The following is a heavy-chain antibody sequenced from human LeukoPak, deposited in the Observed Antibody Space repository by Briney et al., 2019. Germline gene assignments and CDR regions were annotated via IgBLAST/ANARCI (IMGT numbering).Heavy chain of an antibody. CDR3: TARSSGWSSYGLDV. V-gene: IGHV3-15*01. J-gene: IGHJ6*02. CDR1: GFTFSDYW. Sequence: GGSLRLSCAASGFTFSDYWIHWVRQAPGKGLEWVGRIKSKTDGGTTDYAAPVKGRFTISRDDSKDTLDLQMDNLKTEDAAVYYCTARSSGWSSYGLDVWGQGTTVTVSS. CDR2: IKSKTDGGTT. D-gene: IGHD6-19*01.